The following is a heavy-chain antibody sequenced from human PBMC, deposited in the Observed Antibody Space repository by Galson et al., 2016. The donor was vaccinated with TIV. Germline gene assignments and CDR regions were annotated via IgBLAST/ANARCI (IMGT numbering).Heavy chain of an antibody. J-gene: IGHJ6*02. CDR3: AGAPGWVTAASIPYYKYGMDV. D-gene: IGHD6-13*01. Sequence: SLRLSCAASGFTFSSHAMTWVRQPPGKGLEWVSAISAGGGSTYYADSVKGRFTVSRQNSKNTVYLQMNSLRPEDTAVYYCAGAPGWVTAASIPYYKYGMDVWGQGTTVTVSS. V-gene: IGHV3-23*01. CDR2: ISAGGGST. CDR1: GFTFSSHA.